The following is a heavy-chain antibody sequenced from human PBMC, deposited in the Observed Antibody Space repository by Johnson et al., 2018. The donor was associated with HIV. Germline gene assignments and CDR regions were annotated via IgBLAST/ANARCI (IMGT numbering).Heavy chain of an antibody. CDR1: GFTFSSYW. Sequence: VQLVESGGGVVQPGRSLRLSCAASGFTFSSYWMSWVRQAPGTGLEYVSAIGSNGGSTYFAHSVKGRFTISSNNSKNTLYLQMVSLRAEDMAVYYCARDAVTPIWGQGKMVTVSS. CDR3: ARDAVTPI. J-gene: IGHJ3*02. CDR2: IGSNGGST. D-gene: IGHD4-17*01. V-gene: IGHV3-64*01.